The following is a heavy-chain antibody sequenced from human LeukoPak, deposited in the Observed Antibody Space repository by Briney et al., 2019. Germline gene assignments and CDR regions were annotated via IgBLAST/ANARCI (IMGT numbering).Heavy chain of an antibody. V-gene: IGHV4-59*01. J-gene: IGHJ6*03. D-gene: IGHD6-13*01. CDR3: ARSYSSSWYITQYYYYVDV. CDR1: GGSISSYY. Sequence: PSETLSLTCTVSGGSISSYYWSWIRQPPGKGLEWIGYIYYSGSTNYNPSLKSRVTISVDTSKNQFSLKLSSVTAADTAVYYCARSYSSSWYITQYYYYVDVWGKGTTVTVSS. CDR2: IYYSGST.